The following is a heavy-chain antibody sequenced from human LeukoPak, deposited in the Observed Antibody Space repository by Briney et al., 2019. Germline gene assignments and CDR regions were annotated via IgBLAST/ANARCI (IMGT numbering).Heavy chain of an antibody. CDR3: AKEDHMITFGGAYDY. V-gene: IGHV3-30*02. CDR1: GFTFSSYG. Sequence: GGSLRLSCAASGFTFSSYGMHWVRQAPGKGLEWVAFIRYDGSNKYYADSVKGRFTISRDNSKNTLYLQMNSLRAEDTAVYYCAKEDHMITFGGAYDYWGQGTLVTVSS. D-gene: IGHD3-16*01. J-gene: IGHJ4*02. CDR2: IRYDGSNK.